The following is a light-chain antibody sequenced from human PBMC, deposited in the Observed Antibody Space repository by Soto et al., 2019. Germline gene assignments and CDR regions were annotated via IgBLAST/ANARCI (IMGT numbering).Light chain of an antibody. CDR2: DAS. V-gene: IGKV1-5*01. Sequence: DIQMTQSPSTLSASVGDRVTITCRASQNINSWLAWYQQKPGKAPKFLIYDASSLENGVPSRFSGSGSGTEFTLTISSLQPDDFATYYCQQYNRLWTFGQGTKVEIK. CDR1: QNINSW. J-gene: IGKJ1*01. CDR3: QQYNRLWT.